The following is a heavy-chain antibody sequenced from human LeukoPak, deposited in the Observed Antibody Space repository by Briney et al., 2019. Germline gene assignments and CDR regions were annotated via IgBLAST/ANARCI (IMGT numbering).Heavy chain of an antibody. D-gene: IGHD6-6*01. J-gene: IGHJ4*02. Sequence: SETLSCNGAVYGGSGSGNYWSRLRHPPGHGLEWIVEINHSGSTYYKPSLKSRATISVNTTKTHFSVQLSLVSAADTAEYYCGRDNPEENWQLVRPRYFDYWGQGILVTV. CDR1: GGSGSGNY. V-gene: IGHV4-34*01. CDR3: GRDNPEENWQLVRPRYFDY. CDR2: INHSGST.